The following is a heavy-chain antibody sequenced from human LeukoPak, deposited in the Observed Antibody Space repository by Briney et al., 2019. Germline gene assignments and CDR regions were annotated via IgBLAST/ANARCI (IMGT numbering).Heavy chain of an antibody. Sequence: GGSLRLSCAAAGFTFSNYWMSWVRQGPGKGLVWVSRINRDGSRTTYADSVKGRFTISRDNAKNTLYLQMSSVRVDDTAVYYCARDRGRYYDSRGFYWGYYFDSWGQGILVTVST. J-gene: IGHJ4*02. CDR2: INRDGSRT. D-gene: IGHD3-22*01. CDR3: ARDRGRYYDSRGFYWGYYFDS. CDR1: GFTFSNYW. V-gene: IGHV3-74*01.